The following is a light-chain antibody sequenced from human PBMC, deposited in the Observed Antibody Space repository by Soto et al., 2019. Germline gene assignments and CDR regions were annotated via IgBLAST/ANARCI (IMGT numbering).Light chain of an antibody. Sequence: EVVLTQSPGTLSLSPGERATLSCRASRSFASSYLAWYQQNPGQAPRLLSFAASIRATGVSDRFSGSGSGTDFTLIISRLEPEDSAVYYCQQYGSSPSYTFGHGTKLEIK. CDR3: QQYGSSPSYT. V-gene: IGKV3-20*01. CDR2: AAS. CDR1: RSFASSY. J-gene: IGKJ2*01.